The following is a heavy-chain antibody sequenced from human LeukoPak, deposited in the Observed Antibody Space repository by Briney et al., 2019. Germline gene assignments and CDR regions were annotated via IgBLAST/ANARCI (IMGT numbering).Heavy chain of an antibody. CDR1: GFTFSSYA. Sequence: GGSLRLSCAASGFTFSSYAMSWVRQAPGKGLEWVSAISGSGGSTYYADSVKGRFTISRDNAKNSLYLQMNSLRAEDTAVYYCARETPRRGETRDGYRWGQGTLVTVSS. CDR2: ISGSGGST. V-gene: IGHV3-23*01. D-gene: IGHD5-24*01. J-gene: IGHJ4*02. CDR3: ARETPRRGETRDGYR.